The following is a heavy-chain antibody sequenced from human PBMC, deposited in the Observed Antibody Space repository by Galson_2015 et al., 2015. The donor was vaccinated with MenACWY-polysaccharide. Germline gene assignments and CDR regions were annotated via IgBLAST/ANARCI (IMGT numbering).Heavy chain of an antibody. CDR3: ARAALVGDYYYYYMDV. D-gene: IGHD3-16*01. J-gene: IGHJ6*03. Sequence: SLRLSCAASGFTFDDYAMHWVRQAPGKGLEWVSSISSSSSYIYYADSVKGRFTISRDNAKNSLYLQMNSLRAEDTAVCYCARAALVGDYYYYYMDVWGKGTTVTVSS. V-gene: IGHV3-21*01. CDR2: ISSSSSYI. CDR1: GFTFDDYA.